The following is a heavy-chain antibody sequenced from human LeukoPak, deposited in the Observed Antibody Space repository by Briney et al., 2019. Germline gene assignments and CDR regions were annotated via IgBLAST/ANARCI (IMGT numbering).Heavy chain of an antibody. CDR2: INQYGTEK. V-gene: IGHV3-7*04. Sequence: PGRSLRLSCAVSGFTFSSYWMSWVRQAAGKGLEWVAKINQYGTEKYYVDSVKGRFTISRDNAKNSLYLQMNSLRAEDTAVYYCAREVREVPHWGQGTLVTVSS. J-gene: IGHJ4*02. D-gene: IGHD2-2*01. CDR3: AREVREVPH. CDR1: GFTFSSYW.